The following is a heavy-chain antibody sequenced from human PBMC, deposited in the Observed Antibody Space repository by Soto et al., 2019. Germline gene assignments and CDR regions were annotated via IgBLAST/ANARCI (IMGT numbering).Heavy chain of an antibody. CDR2: INAGNGNT. D-gene: IGHD2-15*01. CDR1: GYTFFTYD. CDR3: ARGPGGPDGPGDY. Sequence: QVQLVQSGAEVKKPGASVKVSCKASGYTFFTYDMHWVRQAPGQRLEWMGWINAGNGNTKYSQKFQGRVTITRDTSASTDYMQLSSLRSEDTAVYYCARGPGGPDGPGDYWGQGTLVTVSS. V-gene: IGHV1-3*01. J-gene: IGHJ4*02.